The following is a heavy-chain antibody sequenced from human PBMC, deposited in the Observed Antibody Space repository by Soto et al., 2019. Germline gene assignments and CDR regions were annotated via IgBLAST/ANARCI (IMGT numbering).Heavy chain of an antibody. V-gene: IGHV5-10-1*01. D-gene: IGHD6-6*01. J-gene: IGHJ6*02. CDR2: IDPSDSYT. CDR3: ARRRYSSSADYYYYYGMDV. CDR1: GYSFTSYW. Sequence: GESLKISCKGSGYSFTSYWISWVRQMPGKGLEWMGRIDPSDSYTNYSPSFQGHVTISADKSISTAYLQWSSLKASDTAMYYCARRRYSSSADYYYYYGMDVWGQGTTVTVS.